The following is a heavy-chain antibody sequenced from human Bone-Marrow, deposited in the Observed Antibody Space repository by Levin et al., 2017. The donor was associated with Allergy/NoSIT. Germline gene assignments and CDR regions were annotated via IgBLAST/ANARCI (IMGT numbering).Heavy chain of an antibody. D-gene: IGHD4-23*01. CDR1: GSSIRSSYY. CDR2: IYHSGGT. V-gene: IGHV4-38-2*01. Sequence: SETLSLTCVVSGSSIRSSYYWGWIRQPPGKGLEWIGSIYHSGGTYYNPSLTSRVTISVDMSRNQFFLKLSSVTAADTAVYYCARTHDYDDNSYYYYGMDVWGQGTTVTVSS. J-gene: IGHJ6*02. CDR3: ARTHDYDDNSYYYYGMDV.